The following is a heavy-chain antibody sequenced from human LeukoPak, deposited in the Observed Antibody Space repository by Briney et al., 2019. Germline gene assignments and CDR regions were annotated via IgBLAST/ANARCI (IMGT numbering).Heavy chain of an antibody. V-gene: IGHV1-18*01. CDR2: ISAYNGNT. Sequence: SVKVSCQASGYTFTSQGISRVRQAPGQRLEWIGLISAYNGNTNYVQKLQGRVTMTTDTSTSTAYIHPESLRPDDTRLGYCARVEVESDGSGRWFDPWGQGTLVTVFS. D-gene: IGHD3-10*01. CDR3: ARVEVESDGSGRWFDP. J-gene: IGHJ5*02. CDR1: GYTFTSQG.